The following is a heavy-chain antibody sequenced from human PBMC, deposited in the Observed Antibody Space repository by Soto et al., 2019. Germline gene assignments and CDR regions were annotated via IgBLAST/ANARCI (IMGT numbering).Heavy chain of an antibody. D-gene: IGHD4-17*01. CDR3: ARVYGDYAVSYYYYYYGMDV. V-gene: IGHV3-48*02. CDR1: GFTFSSYS. CDR2: ISSSSSTI. Sequence: EVQLVESGGGLVQPGGSLRLSCAASGFTFSSYSMNWVRQAPGKGLEWVSYISSSSSTIYYADSVKGRFTISRDNAKNSRYLQMNSLRDEDTAVYYCARVYGDYAVSYYYYYYGMDVWGQGTTVTVSS. J-gene: IGHJ6*02.